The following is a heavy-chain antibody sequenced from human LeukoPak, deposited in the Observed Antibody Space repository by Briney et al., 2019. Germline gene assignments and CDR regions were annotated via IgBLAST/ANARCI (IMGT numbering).Heavy chain of an antibody. CDR3: ARAYCSSTSCFE. D-gene: IGHD2-2*01. CDR1: GFIFSSYS. J-gene: IGHJ4*02. Sequence: GGSLRLSCAASGFIFSSYSMNWVRQAPGKGLEWVSSISTSSSAIYYADSVKGRFTISRDNAENSLFLQMDSLRAEDTAVYYCARAYCSSTSCFEWGQGTLVTVSS. V-gene: IGHV3-48*01. CDR2: ISTSSSAI.